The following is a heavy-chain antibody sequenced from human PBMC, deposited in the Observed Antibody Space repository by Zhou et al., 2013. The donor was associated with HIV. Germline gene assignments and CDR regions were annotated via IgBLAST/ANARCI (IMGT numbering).Heavy chain of an antibody. CDR3: VRRAVCDHCGNFHFQH. V-gene: IGHV1-2*02. CDR1: GYNFIDYS. CDR2: MKPSRGAV. Sequence: QVRLVQSGAVMRKPGSSVRISCETFGYNFIDYSIHWVRHVPGKELEWMGWMKPSRGAVNYARNFQGRVTMTRQLSFDDTDRGTAYMELTGLTSADTADYYCVRRAVCDHCGNFHFQHWGQGTLVVVSS. J-gene: IGHJ1*01. D-gene: IGHD2-21*01.